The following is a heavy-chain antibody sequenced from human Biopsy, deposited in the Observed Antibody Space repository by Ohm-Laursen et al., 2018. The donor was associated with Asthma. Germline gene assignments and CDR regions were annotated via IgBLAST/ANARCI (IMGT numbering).Heavy chain of an antibody. CDR1: SGSGGYMRSGNYY. D-gene: IGHD6-13*01. Sequence: SDTLSLTCSLSSGSGGYMRSGNYYWGWIRQPPGKGLEWIGSIYYSGTTYYNPSLESRVTGAADTSKNQFSLKLTSGTAADTAVYYCVRGSSSWHHGPFHYYYGMDVWGQGTTATVSS. CDR2: IYYSGTT. J-gene: IGHJ6*02. CDR3: VRGSSSWHHGPFHYYYGMDV. V-gene: IGHV4-39*01.